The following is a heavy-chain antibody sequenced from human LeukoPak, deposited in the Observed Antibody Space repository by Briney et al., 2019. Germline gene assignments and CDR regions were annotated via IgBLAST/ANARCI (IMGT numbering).Heavy chain of an antibody. CDR2: INPSGGRT. V-gene: IGHV1-46*01. CDR1: GYTFTSYY. CDR3: ARGGTVLRPNSPYDY. J-gene: IGHJ4*02. Sequence: GPSVKVSCKASGYTFTSYYMHWVRQAPGQGLEWMGIINPSGGRTSYAQKFQGGVTMTRDTSTSTVYMELSSLRSDDTAVYYCARGGTVLRPNSPYDYWGQGTLVTVSS. D-gene: IGHD4-17*01.